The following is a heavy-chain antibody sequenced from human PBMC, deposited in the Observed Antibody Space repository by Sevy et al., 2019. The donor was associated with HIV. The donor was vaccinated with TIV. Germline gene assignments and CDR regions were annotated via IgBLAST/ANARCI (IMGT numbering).Heavy chain of an antibody. D-gene: IGHD3-10*01. CDR2: INPNSGGT. CDR3: ARVDRGGGPWYFDY. CDR1: GYTFTGYY. V-gene: IGHV1-2*02. Sequence: ASVKVSCKASGYTFTGYYMHWVRQAPGQGLEWRGWINPNSGGTNDAQKFQGRVTMTRDTSISTAYMELSRLRADDTAVYYGARVDRGGGPWYFDYWGQGTLVTVSS. J-gene: IGHJ4*02.